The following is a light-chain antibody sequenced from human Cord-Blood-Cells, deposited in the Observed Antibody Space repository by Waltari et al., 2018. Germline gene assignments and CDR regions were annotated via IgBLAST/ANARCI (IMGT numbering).Light chain of an antibody. CDR3: CSYAGSSTLV. Sequence: QSALTQPASVSVSPGQSITIPCTGTSSDVGSYNLGSWYQQHPGKAPKLMIYEVSKRPSGVSNRFSGSKSGNTASLTISGLQAEDEADYYCCSYAGSSTLVFGGGTKLTVL. CDR1: SSDVGSYNL. V-gene: IGLV2-23*02. J-gene: IGLJ3*02. CDR2: EVS.